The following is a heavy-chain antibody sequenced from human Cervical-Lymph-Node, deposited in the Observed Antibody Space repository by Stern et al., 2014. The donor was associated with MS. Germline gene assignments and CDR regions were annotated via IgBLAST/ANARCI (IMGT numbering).Heavy chain of an antibody. Sequence: VQLVESGGGVVQPGRSLRLSCAASGITFNNHGMHWVRQAPGKGLEWVAVISHDGTVKHYADSVKGRFTIFRDNSKMYLQMNSPRADDTAVYYCAKETGKAGSSYESYFDYWGQGTLVTVSS. CDR2: ISHDGTVK. CDR1: GITFNNHG. J-gene: IGHJ4*02. D-gene: IGHD5-18*01. CDR3: AKETGKAGSSYESYFDY. V-gene: IGHV3-30*18.